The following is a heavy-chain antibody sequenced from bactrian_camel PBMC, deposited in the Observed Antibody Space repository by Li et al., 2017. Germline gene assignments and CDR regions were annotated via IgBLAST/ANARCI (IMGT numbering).Heavy chain of an antibody. CDR3: AKDYAGRS. CDR2: IYSGGGIT. D-gene: IGHD2*01. J-gene: IGHJ4*01. Sequence: QLVESGGGLVQPGGSLRLSCAASGFTFSDYPMYWVRQAPGKGLEWVSTIYSGGGITYYADSVKGRFTISRDNAKNTLYLQLNSLKTEDTAMYHCAKDYAGRSRGQGTQVTVS. V-gene: IGHV3S1*01. CDR1: GFTFSDYP.